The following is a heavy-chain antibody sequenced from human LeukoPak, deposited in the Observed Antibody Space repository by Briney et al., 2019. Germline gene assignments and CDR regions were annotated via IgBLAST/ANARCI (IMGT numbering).Heavy chain of an antibody. CDR2: ISSIISTI. CDR3: ASNFFWSGQYFDY. Sequence: PGGSLSLSCAPSGFTLSSYIMNWVRQAPGKGLEWVSCISSIISTIYYTGSVKGQFTISRDNAKNSLYLQRNSLRDEDTAVYYCASNFFWSGQYFDYWGQGTLVTVSS. J-gene: IGHJ4*02. CDR1: GFTLSSYI. D-gene: IGHD3-3*01. V-gene: IGHV3-48*02.